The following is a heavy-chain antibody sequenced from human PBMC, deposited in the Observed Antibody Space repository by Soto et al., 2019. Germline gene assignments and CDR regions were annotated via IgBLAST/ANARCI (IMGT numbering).Heavy chain of an antibody. V-gene: IGHV3-23*01. D-gene: IGHD2-15*01. J-gene: IGHJ5*02. CDR2: ISGGGGST. CDR3: AKDRGSGDQGRVRFDP. Sequence: EVQLLESGGGLVQPGGSLRLSCAASGFTFSSYAISWVRQAPGKGLEWVSTISGGGGSTYYADSVKGRFTISRDNSKNTWYLQMNSLRAEDTAVYYCAKDRGSGDQGRVRFDPWGQGTLVTVSS. CDR1: GFTFSSYA.